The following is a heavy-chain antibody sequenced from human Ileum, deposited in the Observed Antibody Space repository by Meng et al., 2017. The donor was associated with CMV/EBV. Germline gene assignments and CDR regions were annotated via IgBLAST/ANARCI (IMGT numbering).Heavy chain of an antibody. D-gene: IGHD3-10*01. V-gene: IGHV3-23*03. J-gene: IGHJ4*02. Sequence: GGSLRLSCAASGFTISNYAMIWVRQAPGKGLEWVSIIYSDDDSTHYADSVRGRFTISRDDSQNTLYLQMSSLRAEDTAVYFCAKGASNMWFGGDFWGQGTLVTVSS. CDR3: AKGASNMWFGGDF. CDR2: IYSDDDST. CDR1: GFTISNYA.